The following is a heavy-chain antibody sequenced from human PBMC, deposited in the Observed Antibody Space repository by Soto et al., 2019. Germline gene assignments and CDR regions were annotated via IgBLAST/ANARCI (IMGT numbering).Heavy chain of an antibody. Sequence: GPVKVSCKASGYTFASYGISWMRQANGQGLEWMGWISAYNGNTNYAQKLQGRVTMTTDTSTSTAYMELRSLRSDDTAVYYCAKDAGGGYCSGGSCSVKYFDYWGQGTLVTVSS. D-gene: IGHD2-15*01. CDR3: AKDAGGGYCSGGSCSVKYFDY. V-gene: IGHV1-18*01. J-gene: IGHJ4*02. CDR2: ISAYNGNT. CDR1: GYTFASYG.